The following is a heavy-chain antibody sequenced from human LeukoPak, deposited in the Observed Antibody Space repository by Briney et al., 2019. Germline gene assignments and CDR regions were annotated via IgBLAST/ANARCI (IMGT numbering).Heavy chain of an antibody. CDR3: ARDMRFIAVAGYEYDYYYYGMDV. D-gene: IGHD6-19*01. J-gene: IGHJ6*04. V-gene: IGHV1-18*04. Sequence: ASVKVSCKASGYTFTSYGISWVRQAPGQGLEWMGWISAYNGNPNYAQKLQGRVTMTTDTSTSTAYMELRSLRSDDTAVYYCARDMRFIAVAGYEYDYYYYGMDVWGKGTTVTVSS. CDR2: ISAYNGNP. CDR1: GYTFTSYG.